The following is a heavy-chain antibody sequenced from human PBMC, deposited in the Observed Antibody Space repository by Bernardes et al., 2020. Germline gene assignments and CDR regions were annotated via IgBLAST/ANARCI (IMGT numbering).Heavy chain of an antibody. J-gene: IGHJ4*02. D-gene: IGHD2-8*02. CDR3: AIDEYCTGGVCYDY. V-gene: IGHV3-48*02. Sequence: GGSLRLSCAASGFTFSSYSMNWVRQAPGKGLEWVSYISSSSSTIYYADSVKGRFTISRDNAKNSLYLQMNSLRDEDTAVYYCAIDEYCTGGVCYDYWGQGTLVTVSS. CDR1: GFTFSSYS. CDR2: ISSSSSTI.